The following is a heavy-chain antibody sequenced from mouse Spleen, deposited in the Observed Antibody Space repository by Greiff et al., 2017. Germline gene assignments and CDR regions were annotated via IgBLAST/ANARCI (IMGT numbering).Heavy chain of an antibody. CDR3: ARWSLTALYY. D-gene: IGHD1-2*01. CDR1: GFTFSDYY. Sequence: EVKVVESGGGLVQPGGSLKLSCATSGFTFSDYYMYWVRQTPEKRLEWVAYISNGGGSTYYPDTVKGRFTISRDNSKNTLYLQMSRLKSEDTAMYYCARWSLTALYYWGQGTTLTVSS. CDR2: ISNGGGST. V-gene: IGHV5-12*02. J-gene: IGHJ2*01.